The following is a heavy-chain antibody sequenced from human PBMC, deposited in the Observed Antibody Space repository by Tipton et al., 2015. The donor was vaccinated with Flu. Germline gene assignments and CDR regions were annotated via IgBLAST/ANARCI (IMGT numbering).Heavy chain of an antibody. V-gene: IGHV3-23*01. Sequence: SLRLSCAASGFTIKSHWMSWVRQAPGKGLEWGSAVSGSGGAIYYADFVKGRFTISRDNFKSMVYLQMNSLRAEDTAVYYCARWRQGDGSQSGRGAFDIWGQGTMVTVSS. J-gene: IGHJ3*02. CDR1: GFTIKSHW. D-gene: IGHD3-10*01. CDR2: VSGSGGAI. CDR3: ARWRQGDGSQSGRGAFDI.